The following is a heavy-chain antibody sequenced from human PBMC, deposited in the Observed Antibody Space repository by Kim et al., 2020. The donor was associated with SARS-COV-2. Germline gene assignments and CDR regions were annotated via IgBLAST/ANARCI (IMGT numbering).Heavy chain of an antibody. CDR3: TRTISAAY. Sequence: GGSLRLSCTASGFTFGDYTMSWVRQAPGKGLEWVGSIRSKAYGGTTEYAASVKGRFTISRDDSKSIAYLQMNSLKTEDTAVYYCTRTISAAYWGQGTLVTVSS. CDR2: IRSKAYGGTT. D-gene: IGHD3-3*01. V-gene: IGHV3-49*04. J-gene: IGHJ4*02. CDR1: GFTFGDYT.